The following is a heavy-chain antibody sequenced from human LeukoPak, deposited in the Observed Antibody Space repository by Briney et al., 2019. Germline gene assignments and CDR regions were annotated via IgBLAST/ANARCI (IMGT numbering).Heavy chain of an antibody. D-gene: IGHD3-22*01. CDR1: GFTFSS. Sequence: GGSLRLSCAASGFTFSSWVRQGPGEGLEWVSTISGSGGSRSYADSVKGRFTISRDNSKNRVYLQMNSLRADDTAVYYCPQVQTGIRYYHPFHYWGQGTLVTVSS. CDR2: ISGSGGSR. CDR3: PQVQTGIRYYHPFHY. V-gene: IGHV3-23*01. J-gene: IGHJ4*02.